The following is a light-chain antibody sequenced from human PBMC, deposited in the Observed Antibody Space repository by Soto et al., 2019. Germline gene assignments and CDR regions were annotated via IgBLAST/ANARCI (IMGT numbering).Light chain of an antibody. CDR1: TSDVGSYNL. Sequence: QSALTQPASVSGSPGQSITISCTGTTSDVGSYNLVSWYQQHPGKAPKLMIYEVSKRPSGVSNRFSGSKSGNTASLTISGLQAEDEADYYCFSYAGSSTVFGTGTKLTVL. J-gene: IGLJ1*01. V-gene: IGLV2-23*02. CDR2: EVS. CDR3: FSYAGSSTV.